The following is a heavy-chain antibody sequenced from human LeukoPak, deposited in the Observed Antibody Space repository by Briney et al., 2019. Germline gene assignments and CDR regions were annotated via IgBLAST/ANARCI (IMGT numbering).Heavy chain of an antibody. V-gene: IGHV4-34*01. CDR1: GGSFSGYY. Sequence: KPSETLSLTCAVYGGSFSGYYWSWIRQPPGKGLEWIGEINHSGSTNYNPSLKSRVTISVDTSKNQFSLKLSSVTAADTAVYYCAVEVRYSGSYFHFDYWGQGTLVTVSS. CDR2: INHSGST. D-gene: IGHD1-26*01. J-gene: IGHJ4*02. CDR3: AVEVRYSGSYFHFDY.